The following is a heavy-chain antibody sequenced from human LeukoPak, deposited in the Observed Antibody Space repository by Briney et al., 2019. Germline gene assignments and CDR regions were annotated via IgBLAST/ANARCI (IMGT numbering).Heavy chain of an antibody. J-gene: IGHJ6*03. D-gene: IGHD1-14*01. CDR1: GGTFNSYA. CDR3: ASGPFLTFDHTPEGYYHYYMDV. CDR2: IVPMFGTT. Sequence: ASVKVSCKASGGTFNSYAITWVRQAPGQGLEWMGGIVPMFGTTNYAQKFQGRLTITADASTSTAYMELGSLRSEDTAVYYCASGPFLTFDHTPEGYYHYYMDVWGTGTTVTTSS. V-gene: IGHV1-69*13.